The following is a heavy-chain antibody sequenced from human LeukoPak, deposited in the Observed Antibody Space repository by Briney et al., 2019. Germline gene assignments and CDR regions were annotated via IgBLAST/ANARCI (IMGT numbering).Heavy chain of an antibody. CDR1: GFTFSDAW. CDR2: ISSSGSTI. Sequence: GGSLRLSCAASGFTFSDAWMSWVRQAPGKGLEWVSYISSSGSTIYYADSVKGRFTISRDNAKNSLYLQMNSLRAEDTAVYYCARGVTAAYFDYWGQGTLVTVSS. V-gene: IGHV3-11*04. CDR3: ARGVTAAYFDY. D-gene: IGHD2-21*02. J-gene: IGHJ4*02.